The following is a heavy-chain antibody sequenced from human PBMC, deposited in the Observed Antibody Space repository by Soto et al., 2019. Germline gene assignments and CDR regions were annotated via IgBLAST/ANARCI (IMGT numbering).Heavy chain of an antibody. CDR3: TRRQFRRGINFDY. CDR1: GGSFSGYY. CDR2: INHSGST. D-gene: IGHD3-10*01. Sequence: QVQLQQWGAGLLKPSETLSLTCAVYGGSFSGYYWNWIRQSPGKGLEWIGEINHSGSTNYNPSLKSRVTISVDTSKNQFSLKLSSVTAADTAVYYCTRRQFRRGINFDYWGQGTLVTVSS. J-gene: IGHJ4*02. V-gene: IGHV4-34*01.